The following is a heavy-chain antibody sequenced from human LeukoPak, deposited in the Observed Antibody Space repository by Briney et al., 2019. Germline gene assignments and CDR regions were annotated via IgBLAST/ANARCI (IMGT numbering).Heavy chain of an antibody. D-gene: IGHD6-19*01. Sequence: GASVKVSCKASGYTFTSYDINWVRQATGQGLEWMGGMNPNRGNTGYAQKFQRRVTITRNPSISTAYRELSSLRSEDSAVYYCARACSSGWYIGLGPHLDYWGQGALFTVSS. J-gene: IGHJ4*02. CDR2: MNPNRGNT. V-gene: IGHV1-8*03. CDR1: GYTFTSYD. CDR3: ARACSSGWYIGLGPHLDY.